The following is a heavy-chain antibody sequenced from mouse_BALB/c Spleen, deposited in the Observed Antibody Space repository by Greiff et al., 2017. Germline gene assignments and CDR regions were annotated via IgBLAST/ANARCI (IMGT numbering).Heavy chain of an antibody. D-gene: IGHD3-2*01. CDR2: IWGDGST. CDR1: GFSLTGYG. V-gene: IGHV2-6-7*01. Sequence: VQLQQSGPGLVAPSQSLPITCTVSGFSLTGYGVNWVRQPPGKGLEWLGMIWGDGSTDYNSALKSRLSISKDNSKSQVFLKMNSLQTDDTARYYCARPLDSSGYVFAYWGQGTLVTVSA. CDR3: ARPLDSSGYVFAY. J-gene: IGHJ3*01.